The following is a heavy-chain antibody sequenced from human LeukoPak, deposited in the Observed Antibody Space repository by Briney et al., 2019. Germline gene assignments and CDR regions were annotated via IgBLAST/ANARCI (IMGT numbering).Heavy chain of an antibody. Sequence: PGGSLRLSCAASGFTFSSYSMNWVRHAPGKGLEWVSYISSSSSTIYYADSVKGRFTISRDNAKNSLYLQMNSLRDEDTAVYYCASGRSIAAAGQAFDIWGQGTMVTVSS. CDR1: GFTFSSYS. CDR3: ASGRSIAAAGQAFDI. J-gene: IGHJ3*02. V-gene: IGHV3-48*02. CDR2: ISSSSSTI. D-gene: IGHD6-13*01.